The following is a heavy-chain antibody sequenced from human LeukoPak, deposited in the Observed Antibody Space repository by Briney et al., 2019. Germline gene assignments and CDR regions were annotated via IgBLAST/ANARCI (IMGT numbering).Heavy chain of an antibody. D-gene: IGHD6-19*01. Sequence: SETLSLTCAVYGGSFSGYYWSWIRQPPGKGLEWIGEINHSGSTNYNPSLKSRVTISVDTSKNQFSLKLSSVTAADTAVYYCARGREGWYLADYWGQGTRVTVSS. CDR3: ARGREGWYLADY. V-gene: IGHV4-34*01. J-gene: IGHJ4*02. CDR1: GGSFSGYY. CDR2: INHSGST.